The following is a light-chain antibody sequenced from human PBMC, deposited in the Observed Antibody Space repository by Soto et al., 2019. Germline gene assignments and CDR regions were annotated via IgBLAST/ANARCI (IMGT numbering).Light chain of an antibody. V-gene: IGKV1-5*01. CDR3: QQYNSYYT. J-gene: IGKJ2*01. CDR1: QSISTS. CDR2: DAS. Sequence: DIPMTQSPSTLSASVGDRVTITCRASQSISTSLAWYQQKPGKAPKFLIYDASSLESGVPSRFSGSGSGTEFTLTISSLQPDDFATYYRQQYNSYYTFGQGTKLEIK.